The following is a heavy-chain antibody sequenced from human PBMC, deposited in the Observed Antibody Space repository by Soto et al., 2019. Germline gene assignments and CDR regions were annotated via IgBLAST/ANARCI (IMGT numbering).Heavy chain of an antibody. CDR1: RFTFSSSV. D-gene: IGHD5-12*01. CDR3: ARVPSYSGYDYHYYYYGMDV. V-gene: IGHV3-7*03. CDR2: IKQDGSEK. J-gene: IGHJ6*02. Sequence: GGSXGLSCAASRFTFSSSVVGGFRQAQGKGLEWVANIKQDGSEKYYVDSVKGRFTISRDNAKNSLYLQMNSLRAEDTAVYYCARVPSYSGYDYHYYYYGMDVWGQGTTVTVSS.